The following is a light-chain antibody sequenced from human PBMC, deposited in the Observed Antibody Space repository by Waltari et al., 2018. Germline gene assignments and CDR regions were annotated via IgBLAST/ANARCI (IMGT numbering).Light chain of an antibody. Sequence: DIQMTQSPSSLSASVGDTVTITCRASQSISILLAWYQQKPGKAPKVLIYRASTLQSRVPSRVSGSGSGTDFTLTISSLQPEDFATYYCLQSSSSPRTFGQGTKVEIK. CDR3: LQSSSSPRT. CDR2: RAS. CDR1: QSISIL. V-gene: IGKV1-5*03. J-gene: IGKJ1*01.